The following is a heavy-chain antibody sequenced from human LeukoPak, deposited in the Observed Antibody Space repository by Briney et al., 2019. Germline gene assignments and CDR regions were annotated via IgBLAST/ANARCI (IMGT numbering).Heavy chain of an antibody. CDR1: GFTFSDYY. CDR2: ISYDGGNK. J-gene: IGHJ4*02. V-gene: IGHV3-30*18. D-gene: IGHD1-26*01. Sequence: GGSLRLSCAASGFTFSDYYMSWIRQAPGKGLEWVAFISYDGGNKYYADSVKGRFTISRDNSKNTLYLQMNSLRTEDTAVYYCAKDLGYSGSYIDCWGQGTLVTVSS. CDR3: AKDLGYSGSYIDC.